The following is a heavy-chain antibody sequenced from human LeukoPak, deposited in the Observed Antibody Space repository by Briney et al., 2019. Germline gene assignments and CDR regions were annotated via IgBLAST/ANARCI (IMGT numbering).Heavy chain of an antibody. D-gene: IGHD6-19*01. Sequence: PGGSLRLSCAASGFSVSSNYMSWVRQAPGRGLEWVSIIYSGGSTYYADSVKGRFTISRDDFKHTVYLQMNILRAEDTAVYYCARASEGSAWYVDSWGQGTLVTVSS. CDR2: IYSGGST. CDR1: GFSVSSNY. J-gene: IGHJ5*01. CDR3: ARASEGSAWYVDS. V-gene: IGHV3-53*01.